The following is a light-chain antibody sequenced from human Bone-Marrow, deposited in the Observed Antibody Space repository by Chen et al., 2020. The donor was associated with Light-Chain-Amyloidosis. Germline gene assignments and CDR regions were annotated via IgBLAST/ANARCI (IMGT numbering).Light chain of an antibody. CDR3: SSYTITNTLV. J-gene: IGLJ1*01. V-gene: IGLV2-14*01. Sequence: QSALTQPASVSGSPGHSITISCTGTSSDVGGDSHVSWYQQHPDKAPKLMIYEVTNRPSWVPDRVAGSKYDNTASLTISGLQTEDEADYFCSSYTITNTLVFGSGTRVTVL. CDR1: SSDVGGDSH. CDR2: EVT.